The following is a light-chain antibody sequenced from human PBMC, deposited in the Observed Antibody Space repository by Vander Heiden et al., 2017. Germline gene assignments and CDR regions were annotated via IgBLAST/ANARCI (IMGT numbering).Light chain of an antibody. J-gene: IGKJ1*01. V-gene: IGKV1-5*03. CDR1: QSISSW. CDR2: KAS. Sequence: DIQMTKSPPTLSASVGNRVSITCRASQSISSWLAWYQQKPGKAPKLLIYKASSLESGVPSRFSGSGSGTEFTLTISSLQPDDFATYYCQQYNSYSWTFGQGTKVEIK. CDR3: QQYNSYSWT.